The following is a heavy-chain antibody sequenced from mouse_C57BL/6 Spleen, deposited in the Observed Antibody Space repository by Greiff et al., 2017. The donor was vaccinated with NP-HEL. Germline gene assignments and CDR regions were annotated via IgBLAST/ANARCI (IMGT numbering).Heavy chain of an antibody. CDR2: INPGNGGT. V-gene: IGHV1-53*01. J-gene: IGHJ3*01. CDR1: GYTINSYC. Sequence: QVQLQQPGTELVKPGASVQLSCTASGYTINSYCMHWVKQRPGQGLEWIGCINPGNGGTKYAEKFQSKATLTVDKSSSTAYMQLSSLTSEDSAVYYCARDYYGSSYLFAYWGQGTLVTVSA. CDR3: ARDYYGSSYLFAY. D-gene: IGHD1-1*01.